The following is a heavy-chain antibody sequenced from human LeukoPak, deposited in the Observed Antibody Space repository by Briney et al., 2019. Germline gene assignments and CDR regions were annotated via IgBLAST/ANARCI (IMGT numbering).Heavy chain of an antibody. D-gene: IGHD2-2*02. Sequence: GGSLRLSCEASGFTFGNYAMNWVRQAPGKGLEWVSTISGTGSSTYYADSAKGRFTISRDNSKDTLFLQLNSLTAADTAMYFCAKASVAIPQYCNSWGQGTLVTVSS. CDR1: GFTFGNYA. V-gene: IGHV3-23*01. CDR3: AKASVAIPQYCNS. CDR2: ISGTGSST. J-gene: IGHJ5*02.